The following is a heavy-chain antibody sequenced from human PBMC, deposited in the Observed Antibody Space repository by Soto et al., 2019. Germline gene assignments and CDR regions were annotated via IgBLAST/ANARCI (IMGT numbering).Heavy chain of an antibody. CDR3: ARDTVGLELRKHDILTGYLKKVSYYGMDV. Sequence: PSEILSLTCTVSGGSISSGGYYWSWIRQHPGKGLEWIGYIYYSGSTYYNPSLKSRVTISVDTSKNQFSLKLSSVTAADTAVYYCARDTVGLELRKHDILTGYLKKVSYYGMDVWGQGTTVTV. V-gene: IGHV4-31*03. CDR2: IYYSGST. J-gene: IGHJ6*02. D-gene: IGHD3-9*01. CDR1: GGSISSGGYY.